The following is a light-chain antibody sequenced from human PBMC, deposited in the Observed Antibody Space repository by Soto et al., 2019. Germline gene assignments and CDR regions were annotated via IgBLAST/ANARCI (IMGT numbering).Light chain of an antibody. Sequence: EIVMTQSPDTLFVSPVERSTLSFRASQSVSSNLAWYQQKPGQAPRLLIYDTSYRATGIPARFSGSGSGTDFTLTISSLEPEDFAVYYCQQRSNWITFGQGTRLEIK. V-gene: IGKV3-11*01. CDR2: DTS. J-gene: IGKJ5*01. CDR3: QQRSNWIT. CDR1: QSVSSN.